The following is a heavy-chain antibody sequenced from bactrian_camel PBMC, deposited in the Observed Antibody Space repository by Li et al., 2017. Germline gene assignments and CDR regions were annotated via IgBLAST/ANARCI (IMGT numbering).Heavy chain of an antibody. J-gene: IGHJ4*01. V-gene: IGHV3-3*01. CDR3: AAARCEGSIDFDYDY. CDR1: EYTDARCSDARYC. Sequence: VQLVESGGGSVQAGGSRRLSCAASEYTDARCSDARYCMGWFRQAPGKEREGVAAIAPATGTTFYSDPVKGRFTISHVNANNTLHLQMNSLKPLDTATYICAAARCEGSIDFDYDYWGQGTQVTVS. CDR2: IAPATGTT. D-gene: IGHD3*01.